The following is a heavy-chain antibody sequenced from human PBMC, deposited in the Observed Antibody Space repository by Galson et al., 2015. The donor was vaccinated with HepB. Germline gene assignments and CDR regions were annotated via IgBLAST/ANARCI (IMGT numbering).Heavy chain of an antibody. D-gene: IGHD3-3*01. CDR1: GFSLRISGVG. V-gene: IGHV2-5*01. J-gene: IGHJ4*01. CDR3: THRLEQQVPGRSY. Sequence: PALVKPTQTLTLTCTFSGFSLRISGVGVAWIRQPPGKALEWLALIYWNDDKRYSSSLKSRLTINKDTSKNQVVLTMTNMDPVDTATHYYTHRLEQQVPGRSYWGHEPWSPSPQ. CDR2: IYWNDDK.